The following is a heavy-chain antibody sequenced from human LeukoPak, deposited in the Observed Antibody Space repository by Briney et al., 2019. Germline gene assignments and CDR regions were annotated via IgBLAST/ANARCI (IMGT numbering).Heavy chain of an antibody. V-gene: IGHV1-18*01. CDR3: AREGEYCSGGTCHSPLNWFDP. D-gene: IGHD2-15*01. CDR2: ISAYNGNT. J-gene: IGHJ5*02. CDR1: GYTSTNYV. Sequence: GASVKVSCKASGYTSTNYVINWVRQAPGHGLEWMGWISAYNGNTNYAQKLQGRVTMTTDTFTSTAYMELRSLRSDDTAVYYCAREGEYCSGGTCHSPLNWFDPWGQGTLVTVSS.